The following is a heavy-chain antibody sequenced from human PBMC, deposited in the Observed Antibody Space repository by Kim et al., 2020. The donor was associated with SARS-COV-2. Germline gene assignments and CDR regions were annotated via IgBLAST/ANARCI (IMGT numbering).Heavy chain of an antibody. CDR2: ISSSGSTTI. Sequence: GGSLRLSCAASGFTFSSYEMNWVRQAPGKGLEWVAYISSSGSTTIYNADSVKGRFTISRDNAKDSLYLQMNSLRGDDTGVYYCARGSRLNWTVGYWGQGT. V-gene: IGHV3-48*03. J-gene: IGHJ4*02. D-gene: IGHD1-20*01. CDR3: ARGSRLNWTVGY. CDR1: GFTFSSYE.